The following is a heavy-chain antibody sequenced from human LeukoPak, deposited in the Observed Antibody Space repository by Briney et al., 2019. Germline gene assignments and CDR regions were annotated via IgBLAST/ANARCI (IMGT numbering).Heavy chain of an antibody. D-gene: IGHD3-22*01. CDR2: INHSGST. Sequence: PSETLSLTCAVYGGSFSGYYWSWIRQPPGKGLEWIGEINHSGSTNYNPSLKSRVTISVDTSKNQFSLKLSSVTAADTAVYYCARAAGQKYYDSSGYSSWGQGTLVTVSS. CDR3: ARAAGQKYYDSSGYSS. J-gene: IGHJ5*02. CDR1: GGSFSGYY. V-gene: IGHV4-34*01.